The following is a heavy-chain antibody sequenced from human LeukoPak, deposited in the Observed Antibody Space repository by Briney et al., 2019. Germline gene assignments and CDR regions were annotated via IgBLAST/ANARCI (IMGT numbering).Heavy chain of an antibody. D-gene: IGHD6-19*01. Sequence: GGSLRLSCAVSGFTFDDYAMHWVRQVPGKGLEWVSGINWNSDSIGYADSVKGRFTISRDNAKNSLYLQMKSLRAEDTALYYCARKVQWLSSYYFDSWGQGSLVTVSS. CDR3: ARKVQWLSSYYFDS. V-gene: IGHV3-9*01. CDR2: INWNSDSI. J-gene: IGHJ4*02. CDR1: GFTFDDYA.